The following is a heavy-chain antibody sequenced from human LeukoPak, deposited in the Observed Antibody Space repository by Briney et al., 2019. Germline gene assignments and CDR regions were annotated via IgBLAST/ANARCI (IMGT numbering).Heavy chain of an antibody. CDR1: GGSMSTYY. Sequence: SETLSLTCTVSGGSMSTYYWAWIRQPPGKGLEWIGYIYYSGSTYYNPSLKSRVTISVDPSKNQFSLKLSSVTAADTAVYYCARGVDLLYYYDSSGYPPRPFDYWGQGTLVTVSS. CDR3: ARGVDLLYYYDSSGYPPRPFDY. V-gene: IGHV4-59*06. CDR2: IYYSGST. J-gene: IGHJ4*02. D-gene: IGHD3-22*01.